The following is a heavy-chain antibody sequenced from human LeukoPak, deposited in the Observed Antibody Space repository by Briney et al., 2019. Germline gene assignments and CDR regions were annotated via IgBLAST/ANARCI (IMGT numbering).Heavy chain of an antibody. CDR3: AAVLYGPVFDY. V-gene: IGHV1-58*01. CDR2: IVVGSGNT. Sequence: SVKVSCKASGFTSTSSTAQWVRQARGQRLEWIGWIVVGSGNTKYARKFRERVTITRDMSTNTAYMELSSLRSEDTAVYYCAAVLYGPVFDYWGQGTLVTVSS. J-gene: IGHJ4*02. D-gene: IGHD3-16*01. CDR1: GFTSTSST.